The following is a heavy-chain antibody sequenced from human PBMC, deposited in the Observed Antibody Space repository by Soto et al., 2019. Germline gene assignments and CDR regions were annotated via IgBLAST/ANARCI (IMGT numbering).Heavy chain of an antibody. Sequence: PGGSLRLSCAASGFTFSSYSMNWVRQAPGKGLEWISYISSSSSTIYYADSVKGRFTISRDNAKNSLFLQMSSLRAEDTALYYCARVVGGTRLDYWGQGTLVTVSS. V-gene: IGHV3-48*01. CDR2: ISSSSSTI. J-gene: IGHJ4*02. CDR3: ARVVGGTRLDY. D-gene: IGHD2-15*01. CDR1: GFTFSSYS.